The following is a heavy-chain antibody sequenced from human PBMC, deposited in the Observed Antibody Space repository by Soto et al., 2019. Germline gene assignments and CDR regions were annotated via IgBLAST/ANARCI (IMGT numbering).Heavy chain of an antibody. CDR2: IYYSGST. Sequence: SETLSLTCTVSGGSISSGGYYWSWIRQHPGKGLEWIGYIYYSGSTYYNPSLKSRVTISVDTSKNQFSLKLSSVTAADTAVYYCARVDIVVVPAAMRPNYYYYYYMDVWGKGTTVTVSS. D-gene: IGHD2-2*01. CDR1: GGSISSGGYY. V-gene: IGHV4-31*03. J-gene: IGHJ6*03. CDR3: ARVDIVVVPAAMRPNYYYYYYMDV.